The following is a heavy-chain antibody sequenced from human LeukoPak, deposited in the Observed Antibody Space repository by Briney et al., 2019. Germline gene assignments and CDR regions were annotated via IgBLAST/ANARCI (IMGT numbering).Heavy chain of an antibody. D-gene: IGHD6-19*01. Sequence: GASVKVSCKASGYTFTGYYMHWVRQAPGQGLEWMGWINPNSGGTNYAQKFQGRVTMTRDTSISTAYMELSRLRSDDTAVYYCARVRAVAVPDDAFDIWGQGTMVTVSS. V-gene: IGHV1-2*02. CDR1: GYTFTGYY. CDR2: INPNSGGT. CDR3: ARVRAVAVPDDAFDI. J-gene: IGHJ3*02.